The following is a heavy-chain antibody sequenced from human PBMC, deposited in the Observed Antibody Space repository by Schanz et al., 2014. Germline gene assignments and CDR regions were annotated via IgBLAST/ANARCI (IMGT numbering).Heavy chain of an antibody. CDR2: ISGSGGDT. D-gene: IGHD3-10*01. Sequence: EVQLLESGGGLVQPGGSLRLSCAASGFTFSSYAMSWVRQAPGKGLEWVSAISGSGGDTYYADSVKGRFTISRDNAKNSVYLQMNSLRAEDTAKYYCARGVRVRGIIIDYWGPGTLVTVSS. CDR3: ARGVRVRGIIIDY. J-gene: IGHJ4*02. CDR1: GFTFSSYA. V-gene: IGHV3-23*01.